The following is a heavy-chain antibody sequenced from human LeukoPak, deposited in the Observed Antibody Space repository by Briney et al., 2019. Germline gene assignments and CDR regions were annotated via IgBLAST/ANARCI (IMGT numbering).Heavy chain of an antibody. J-gene: IGHJ4*02. CDR2: FHPEDGET. CDR1: GYTLTELS. Sequence: ASVKVSCKVSGYTLTELSMHWVRQAPGKGLEWMGGFHPEDGETIYAQKFQGRVTMTEDTSTDTAYMELSSLRSEDTAVYYCATRSGSYFDPKKPFDYWGQGTLVTVSS. CDR3: ATRSGSYFDPKKPFDY. D-gene: IGHD3-9*01. V-gene: IGHV1-24*01.